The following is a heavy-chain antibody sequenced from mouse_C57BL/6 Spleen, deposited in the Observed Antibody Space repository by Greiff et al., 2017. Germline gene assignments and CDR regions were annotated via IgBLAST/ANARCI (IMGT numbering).Heavy chain of an antibody. CDR1: GFTFSDYY. V-gene: IGHV5-16*01. Sequence: EVQLVESEGGLVQPGSSMKLSCTASGFTFSDYYMAWVRQVPEKGLEWVANINYDGSSTYYLDSLKSRFIISRDNAKNILYLQMSSLKSEDTATYYCAREGSNYGSSYWYFDVWGTGTTVTVSS. J-gene: IGHJ1*03. D-gene: IGHD1-1*01. CDR3: AREGSNYGSSYWYFDV. CDR2: INYDGSST.